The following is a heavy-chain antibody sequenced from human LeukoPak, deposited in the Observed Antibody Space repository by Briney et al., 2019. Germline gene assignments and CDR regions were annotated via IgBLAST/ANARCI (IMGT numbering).Heavy chain of an antibody. J-gene: IGHJ4*02. CDR1: GFTFSSYG. CDR3: ARQLEYQLPYFDY. Sequence: GGSLRLSCAASGFTFSSYGMHWVRQAPGKGLEWVAVIWYDGSNKYYADSVKGRFTISRDNSKNTLYLQMNSLRDEDTAVYYYARQLEYQLPYFDYWGQGTLVTVSS. V-gene: IGHV3-33*01. CDR2: IWYDGSNK. D-gene: IGHD2-2*01.